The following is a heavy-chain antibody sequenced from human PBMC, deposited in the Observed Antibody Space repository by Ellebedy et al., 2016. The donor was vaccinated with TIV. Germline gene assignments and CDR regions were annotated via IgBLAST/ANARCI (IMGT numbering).Heavy chain of an antibody. CDR1: GFTFGSYD. CDR3: ARASFYDVDLSGWYFDL. V-gene: IGHV3-66*01. J-gene: IGHJ2*01. CDR2: IYTDDTT. Sequence: GESLKISCAASGFTFGSYDMNWVRQAPGKGLEWVALIYTDDTTYYADSVKGRFTISRDNAKNTLYLHIDSLRTEDTAVYYCARASFYDVDLSGWYFDLWGRGTLVTVSS. D-gene: IGHD3-10*02.